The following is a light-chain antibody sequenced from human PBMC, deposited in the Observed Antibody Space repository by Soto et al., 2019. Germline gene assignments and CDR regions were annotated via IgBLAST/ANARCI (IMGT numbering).Light chain of an antibody. CDR3: QQYNNWWT. Sequence: ILLTQSPATLSVSPGERVTLSCRASQSLNSNLAWYQQRPGQPPRLLIYDTSTMATGIPARFSRSGSGTEFTITISSLQSEDFAVYYCQQYNNWWTFGQGTKVEIK. CDR1: QSLNSN. CDR2: DTS. V-gene: IGKV3-15*01. J-gene: IGKJ1*01.